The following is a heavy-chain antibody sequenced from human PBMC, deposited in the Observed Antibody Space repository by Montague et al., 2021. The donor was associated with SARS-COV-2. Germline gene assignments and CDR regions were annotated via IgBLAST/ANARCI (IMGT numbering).Heavy chain of an antibody. D-gene: IGHD3-22*01. Sequence: SETLSLTCTVSGGSISSSSYYWGWIRQPPGKGLEWIGSIYYSGSTYYNPSLKSRVTIFVDTSKNQFSLKLSSVTAADTAVYYCASPTYYYESSGSDAFDIWGQGTMVTVSS. J-gene: IGHJ3*02. CDR2: IYYSGST. V-gene: IGHV4-39*01. CDR1: GGSISSSSYY. CDR3: ASPTYYYESSGSDAFDI.